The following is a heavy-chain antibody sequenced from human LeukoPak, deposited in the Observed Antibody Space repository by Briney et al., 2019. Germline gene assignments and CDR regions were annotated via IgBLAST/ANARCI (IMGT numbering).Heavy chain of an antibody. J-gene: IGHJ4*02. D-gene: IGHD6-13*01. CDR2: IYYSGST. CDR3: ARASSYSSSYDY. CDR1: GGSISSSYSY. Sequence: SETLSLTCTVSGGSISSSYSYWGWIRQPPGKGLEWIGNIYYSGSTYYSPSLTSRVTVSVDTSENQFSLKLGSVTAADTAVYYCARASSYSSSYDYWGQGTLVTVSS. V-gene: IGHV4-39*07.